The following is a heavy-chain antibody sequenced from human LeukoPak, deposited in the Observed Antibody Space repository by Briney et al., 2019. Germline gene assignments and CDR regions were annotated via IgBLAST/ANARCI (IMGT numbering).Heavy chain of an antibody. Sequence: GESLKISCKGSGYSFSSYWIGWVRQMPGKGLEWMGIICPGDSDTRYSPSFQGQVTISADKSINTAYLQWSRLKASDTAMYYCARLLGVSWRGGFRYWGQGTLVTVSS. J-gene: IGHJ4*02. CDR1: GYSFSSYW. V-gene: IGHV5-51*01. D-gene: IGHD3-16*01. CDR2: ICPGDSDT. CDR3: ARLLGVSWRGGFRY.